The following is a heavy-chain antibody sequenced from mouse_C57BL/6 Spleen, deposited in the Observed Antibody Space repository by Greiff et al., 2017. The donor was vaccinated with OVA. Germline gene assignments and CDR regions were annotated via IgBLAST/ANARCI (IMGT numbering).Heavy chain of an antibody. CDR1: GSPFTDYE. CDR2: IDPETGGT. CDR3: TRGIYYYGSSLPGTHFDY. J-gene: IGHJ2*01. Sequence: QVQLQQSGAELVRPGASVPLSCKASGSPFTDYEMHWVKQTPVHGLEWIGAIDPETGGTAYNQKFKGKAILTADKSSSTAYMELRSLTSEDSAVYYCTRGIYYYGSSLPGTHFDYWGQGTTLTVSS. D-gene: IGHD1-1*01. V-gene: IGHV1-15*01.